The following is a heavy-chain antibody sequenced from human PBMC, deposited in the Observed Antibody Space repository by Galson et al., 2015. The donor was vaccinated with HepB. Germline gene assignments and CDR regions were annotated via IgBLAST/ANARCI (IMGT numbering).Heavy chain of an antibody. CDR1: GYTFTSYA. CDR3: ARYGNSSGYPQFDS. Sequence: SVKVSCKASGYTFTSYAVNWVRQAPGQGLEWMGWINTNTGNPTYAQGFTGRFVFSLDTSVSTAYLQITSLKAEDTAVYYCARYGNSSGYPQFDSWGQGTLVTVSS. CDR2: INTNTGNP. V-gene: IGHV7-4-1*02. D-gene: IGHD3-22*01. J-gene: IGHJ4*02.